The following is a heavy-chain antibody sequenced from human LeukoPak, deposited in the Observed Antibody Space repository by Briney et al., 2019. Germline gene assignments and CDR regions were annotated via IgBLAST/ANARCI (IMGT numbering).Heavy chain of an antibody. V-gene: IGHV3-21*01. J-gene: IGHJ4*02. Sequence: GGSLRLSCAGSGFTLSTYSIHWVPHAPGKGLEWVSSISSDGGYIYYADSVKGRFTISRDNAKNSVYLQMKSLRAEDTAVYYCARGNAPLPFDYWGQGTLVTVSS. D-gene: IGHD2-2*01. CDR1: GFTLSTYS. CDR2: ISSDGGYI. CDR3: ARGNAPLPFDY.